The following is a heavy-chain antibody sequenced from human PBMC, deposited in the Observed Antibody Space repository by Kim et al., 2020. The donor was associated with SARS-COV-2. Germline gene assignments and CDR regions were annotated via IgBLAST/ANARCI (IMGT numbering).Heavy chain of an antibody. CDR1: GFTFSSYG. CDR2: ISYDGSNK. D-gene: IGHD4-4*01. Sequence: GGSLRLSCAASGFTFSSYGMHWVRQAPGKGLEWVAVISYDGSNKYYADSVKGRFTISRDNSKNTLYLQMNSLRAEDTAVYYCAKDRWGAVTTGYFDYWGQGTLVTVSS. V-gene: IGHV3-30*18. CDR3: AKDRWGAVTTGYFDY. J-gene: IGHJ4*02.